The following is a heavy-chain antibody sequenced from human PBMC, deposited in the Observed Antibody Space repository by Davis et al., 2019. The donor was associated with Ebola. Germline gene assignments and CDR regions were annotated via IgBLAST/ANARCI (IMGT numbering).Heavy chain of an antibody. Sequence: ASVKVSCKASGYTFTSYGISWVRQAPGQGLEWMGWISAYNGNTNYAQKLQGRVTMTTDTSTSTAYMELRSLRSDDTAVYYCAREGYCSSTSCLYYYYYYGMDVWGQGTTVTVSS. CDR3: AREGYCSSTSCLYYYYYYGMDV. D-gene: IGHD2-2*01. J-gene: IGHJ6*02. CDR2: ISAYNGNT. CDR1: GYTFTSYG. V-gene: IGHV1-18*01.